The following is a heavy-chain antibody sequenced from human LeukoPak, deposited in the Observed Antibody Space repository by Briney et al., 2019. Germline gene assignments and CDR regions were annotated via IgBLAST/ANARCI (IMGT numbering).Heavy chain of an antibody. CDR2: IKEDGSEK. V-gene: IGHV3-7*01. D-gene: IGHD2-21*02. CDR1: GFTFNKYW. Sequence: PGGSLRLSCAASGFTFNKYWMTWVRQAPGKGLEWVANIKEDGSEKNYVDSVKGRFTISRDNAKNSLYLQMNSLRVEDTAVYYCVREVTVTSYFDYRGQGILVTVSS. J-gene: IGHJ4*02. CDR3: VREVTVTSYFDY.